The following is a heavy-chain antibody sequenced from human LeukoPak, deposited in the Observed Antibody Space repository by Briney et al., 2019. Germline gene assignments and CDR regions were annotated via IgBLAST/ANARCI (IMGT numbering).Heavy chain of an antibody. V-gene: IGHV1-69*04. Sequence: ASVKVSCTSSGGTFSSYAISWVRQAPGQGLEWMGRIIPILGIANYAQKFQGRVTITADKSTSTAYMELSSLRSEDTAVYYCARDDPQGSLDYWGQGTLVTVSS. CDR3: ARDDPQGSLDY. CDR1: GGTFSSYA. J-gene: IGHJ4*02. CDR2: IIPILGIA.